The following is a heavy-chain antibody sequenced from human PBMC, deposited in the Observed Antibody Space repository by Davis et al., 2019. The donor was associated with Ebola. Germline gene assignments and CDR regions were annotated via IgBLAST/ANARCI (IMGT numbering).Heavy chain of an antibody. V-gene: IGHV5-51*01. J-gene: IGHJ4*02. CDR2: IYPGDSDT. CDR1: GYSFTSYW. D-gene: IGHD3-22*01. Sequence: PGGSLRLSCKGSGYSFTSYWIGWVRQMPGKGLEWMGIIYPGDSDTRYSPSFQGQVTMSADKSISTAYLQWSSLKASDTAMYYCARPSKRGYPNFFDYWGQGTLVTVSS. CDR3: ARPSKRGYPNFFDY.